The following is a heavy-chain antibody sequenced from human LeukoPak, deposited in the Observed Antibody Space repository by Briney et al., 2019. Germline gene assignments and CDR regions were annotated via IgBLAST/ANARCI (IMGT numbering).Heavy chain of an antibody. D-gene: IGHD5-18*01. CDR3: ARGRTDDTAMADYYGMDV. CDR2: IIPILGTA. CDR1: GGTFSSYA. Sequence: GASVTVSCKASGGTFSSYAISWVRQAPGQGLEWMGGIIPILGTANYAQKFQGRVTITADESTSTAYMELSSLRSEDTAVYYCARGRTDDTAMADYYGMDVWGQGTTVTVSS. V-gene: IGHV1-69*13. J-gene: IGHJ6*02.